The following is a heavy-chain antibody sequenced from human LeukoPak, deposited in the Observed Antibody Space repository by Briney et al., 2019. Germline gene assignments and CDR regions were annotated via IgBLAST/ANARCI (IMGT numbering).Heavy chain of an antibody. V-gene: IGHV3-21*01. D-gene: IGHD5-18*01. CDR2: ISSSSTYI. CDR3: ASDRDNVDTAMDY. CDR1: GCTFSSYS. J-gene: IGHJ4*02. Sequence: PGGSLTPSCAAAGCTFSSYSMDWVRQAPGEGLEWVSSISSSSTYIYYAGSVKGRFTISRDNAKTSRYLQMNSLRAEDTAVYYCASDRDNVDTAMDYWGQGTLVTVSS.